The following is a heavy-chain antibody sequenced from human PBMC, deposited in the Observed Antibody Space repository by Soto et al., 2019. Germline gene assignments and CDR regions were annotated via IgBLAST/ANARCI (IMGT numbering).Heavy chain of an antibody. J-gene: IGHJ6*03. V-gene: IGHV3-11*01. D-gene: IGHD2-15*01. CDR2: ISSSGSTI. CDR1: GFTFSDYY. CDR3: ASACSGGSCYSYYYYDYLAV. Sequence: GGSLRLSCAASGFTFSDYYMSWIRQAPGKGLEWVSYISSSGSTIYYADSVKGRFTISRDNAKNSLYLQMNSLRAEDTAVYYCASACSGGSCYSYYYYDYLAVWGKRTTVP.